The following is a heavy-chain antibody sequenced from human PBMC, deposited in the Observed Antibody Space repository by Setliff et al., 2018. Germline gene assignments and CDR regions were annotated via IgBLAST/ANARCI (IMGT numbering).Heavy chain of an antibody. Sequence: ETLSLTCTVSGDSISNYYWNWIRQPAGKGLEWIGRIYVTESTKYNPSLKSRVTMSIDTSKNQFSLKLKSVTAADTAVYYCARLYHNDNSADFRRAPFDVWGQGMMVTVSS. CDR1: GDSISNYY. D-gene: IGHD3-22*01. J-gene: IGHJ3*01. V-gene: IGHV4-4*07. CDR2: IYVTEST. CDR3: ARLYHNDNSADFRRAPFDV.